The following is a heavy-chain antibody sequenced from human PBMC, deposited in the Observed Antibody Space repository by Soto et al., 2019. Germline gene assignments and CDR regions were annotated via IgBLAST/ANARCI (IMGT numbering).Heavy chain of an antibody. Sequence: GGSLRLSCAASGFTFSDYYMSWIRQAPGKGLEWVSDISWNSGSIGYADSVKGRFTISRDNAKNSLYLQMNSLRAEDTALYYCAKDKVSGRYFDWRDGIFDYWGQGTLVTVSS. CDR2: ISWNSGSI. D-gene: IGHD3-9*01. CDR1: GFTFSDYY. CDR3: AKDKVSGRYFDWRDGIFDY. J-gene: IGHJ4*02. V-gene: IGHV3-9*01.